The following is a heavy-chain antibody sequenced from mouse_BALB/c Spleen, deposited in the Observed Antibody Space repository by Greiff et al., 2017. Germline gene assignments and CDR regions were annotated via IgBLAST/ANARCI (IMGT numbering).Heavy chain of an antibody. Sequence: VQGVESGPGLVAPSQSLSITCTVSGFSLTSYGVHWVRQPPGKGLEWLGVIWAGGSTNYNSALMSRLSISKDNSKSQVFLKMNSLQTDDTAMYYCATDDGYYSFAYWGQGTLVTVSA. D-gene: IGHD2-3*01. CDR3: ATDDGYYSFAY. V-gene: IGHV2-9*02. CDR1: GFSLTSYG. CDR2: IWAGGST. J-gene: IGHJ3*01.